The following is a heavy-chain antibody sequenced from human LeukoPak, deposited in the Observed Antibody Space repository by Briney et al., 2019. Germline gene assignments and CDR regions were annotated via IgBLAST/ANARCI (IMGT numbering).Heavy chain of an antibody. J-gene: IGHJ4*02. Sequence: SETLSLTCAVSGGSISSSSYYWGWIRQPPGRGLEWMGSIYYSGSTYYNPSLKSRVTISVDTSKNQFSLKLSSVTAADTAVYYCARHDTYGSGSYGDYWGQGTLVTVSS. V-gene: IGHV4-39*07. CDR2: IYYSGST. D-gene: IGHD3-10*01. CDR1: GGSISSSSYY. CDR3: ARHDTYGSGSYGDY.